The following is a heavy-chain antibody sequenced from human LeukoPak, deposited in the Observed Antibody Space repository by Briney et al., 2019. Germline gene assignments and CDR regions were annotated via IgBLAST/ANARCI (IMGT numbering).Heavy chain of an antibody. J-gene: IGHJ4*02. D-gene: IGHD3-10*01. V-gene: IGHV3-30*04. Sequence: PGGSLRLSCAASGFTFSSYAMHWVRQAPGKGLEWVAVISYDGSNKYYADSVKGRFTISRDNSKNTQYLQMNSLRAEDTAVYYCASSGSGSYPDYWGQGTLVTVSS. CDR1: GFTFSSYA. CDR3: ASSGSGSYPDY. CDR2: ISYDGSNK.